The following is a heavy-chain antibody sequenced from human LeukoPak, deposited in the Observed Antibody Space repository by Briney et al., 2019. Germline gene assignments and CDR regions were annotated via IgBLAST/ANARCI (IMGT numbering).Heavy chain of an antibody. V-gene: IGHV3-33*01. Sequence: GGSLRLSCAASGFTFSTYGMHWVCQAPGKGLEWVAVIWSDGSNKYYADSVKGRFTVSRDNSKNILYLQMNNLRAGDTGVYYCARDSSTFDYWGQGSLVTVSS. D-gene: IGHD3-10*01. CDR3: ARDSSTFDY. J-gene: IGHJ4*02. CDR2: IWSDGSNK. CDR1: GFTFSTYG.